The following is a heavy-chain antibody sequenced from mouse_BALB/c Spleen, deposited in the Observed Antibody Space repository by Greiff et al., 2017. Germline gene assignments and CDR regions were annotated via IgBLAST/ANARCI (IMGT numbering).Heavy chain of an antibody. Sequence: VHVKQSGAELVKPGASVKLSCTASGFNIKDTYMHWVKQRPEQGLEWIGRIDPANGNTKYDPKFQGKATITADTSSNTAYLQLSSLTSEDTAVYYCARKGDDGYYVEFAYWGQGTLVTVSA. D-gene: IGHD2-3*01. CDR2: IDPANGNT. CDR1: GFNIKDTY. CDR3: ARKGDDGYYVEFAY. J-gene: IGHJ3*01. V-gene: IGHV14-3*02.